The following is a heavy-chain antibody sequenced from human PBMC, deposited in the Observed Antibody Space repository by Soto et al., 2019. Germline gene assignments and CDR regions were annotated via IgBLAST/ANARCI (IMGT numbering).Heavy chain of an antibody. CDR2: ISGSGGST. CDR1: GFTFSSYA. D-gene: IGHD2-2*01. Sequence: GGSLRLSCAASGFTFSSYAMSWVRQAPGKGLEWVSAISGSGGSTYYADSVKGRFTISRDNSKNTLYLQMNSLRAEDTAVYYCAKRDIVVVPAAHTSSFDYWGQGTLVTVSS. J-gene: IGHJ4*02. V-gene: IGHV3-23*01. CDR3: AKRDIVVVPAAHTSSFDY.